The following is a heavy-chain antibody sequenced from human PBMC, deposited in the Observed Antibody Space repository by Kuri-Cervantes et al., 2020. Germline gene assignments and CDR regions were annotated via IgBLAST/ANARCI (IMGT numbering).Heavy chain of an antibody. D-gene: IGHD2-15*01. Sequence: GESLKISCAASGFTFSSYAMSWVRQAPGKGLEWVSAISGSGGSTYYADSVKGRFTISRDNSKNTLYLQMNRLRAEDTAVYCCARNLSSIGGSGYWGQGTLVTVSS. V-gene: IGHV3-23*01. CDR1: GFTFSSYA. CDR2: ISGSGGST. CDR3: ARNLSSIGGSGY. J-gene: IGHJ4*02.